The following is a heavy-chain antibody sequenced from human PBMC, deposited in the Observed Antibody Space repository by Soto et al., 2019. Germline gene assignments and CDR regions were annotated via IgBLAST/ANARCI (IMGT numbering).Heavy chain of an antibody. CDR2: INTDGSST. CDR3: ARGKGVVGAGGLDY. V-gene: IGHV3-74*01. Sequence: EVQLVESGGGLVQPGGSLRLSCAASGFTFSSYWMHWVRQAPGKGLMWVSRINTDGSSTSYADSVKGRFTISRDNAKNTLDLEMNRLRAGDTAGYYWARGKGVVGAGGLDYWGQGTLVTVSS. D-gene: IGHD6-19*01. CDR1: GFTFSSYW. J-gene: IGHJ4*02.